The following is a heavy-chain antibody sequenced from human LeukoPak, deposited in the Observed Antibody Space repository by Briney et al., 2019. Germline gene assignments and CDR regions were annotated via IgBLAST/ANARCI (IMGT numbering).Heavy chain of an antibody. CDR3: VRGGIRVSGIDAFDI. Sequence: GGSLRLSCAASGFTFRNYDMHWVRQAPGRGLEWVSALGIGGDTYYLDSVKGRFTISRENAQNSLYLQMNSLTDGDTAVYYCVRGGIRVSGIDAFDIWGQGAMVSVSS. J-gene: IGHJ3*02. CDR2: LGIGGDT. V-gene: IGHV3-13*01. D-gene: IGHD2-21*01. CDR1: GFTFRNYD.